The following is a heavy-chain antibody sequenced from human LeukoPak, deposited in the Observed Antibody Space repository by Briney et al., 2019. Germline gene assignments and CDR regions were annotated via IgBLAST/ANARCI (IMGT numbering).Heavy chain of an antibody. D-gene: IGHD6-13*01. J-gene: IGHJ4*02. CDR1: ELTFSNYA. Sequence: GGSLRLXCATSELTFSNYAMTWVRQAPGKGLEWVSAISGSTVSTYYADSVKGRFIISRDNSKNTLYLQMNSLRAEDTAVYYCAKASRWYYFDCWGQGTLVTVSS. CDR2: ISGSTVST. CDR3: AKASRWYYFDC. V-gene: IGHV3-23*01.